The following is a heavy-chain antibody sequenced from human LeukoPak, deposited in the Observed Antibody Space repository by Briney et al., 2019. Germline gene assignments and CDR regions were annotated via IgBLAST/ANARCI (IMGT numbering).Heavy chain of an antibody. J-gene: IGHJ6*03. D-gene: IGHD4-17*01. CDR3: ARGPPGYGDYTPYYYYYYYMDV. V-gene: IGHV1-2*02. CDR2: INPNSGGT. Sequence: ASVKVSCKASGYTFTGYYMHWVRQAPGQGLEWMGWINPNSGGTNYAQKFQGRVTMTRDTSINTAYMELSRLRSDDTAVYYCARGPPGYGDYTPYYYYYYYMDVWGKGTTVTISS. CDR1: GYTFTGYY.